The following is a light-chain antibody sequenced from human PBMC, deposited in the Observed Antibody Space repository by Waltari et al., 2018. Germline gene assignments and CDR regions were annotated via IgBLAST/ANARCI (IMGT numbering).Light chain of an antibody. CDR2: DVS. J-gene: IGLJ3*02. Sequence: QSALTQPASVSGSPGQPTTISCTGPRRDVGFYNTVSWYQQHPGNAPKLMIYDVSKRPSGVSNRFAGSKSGNTASLTISGLQADDEADYYCNSYTGSSSWVFGGGTKLTV. CDR3: NSYTGSSSWV. V-gene: IGLV2-14*01. CDR1: RRDVGFYNT.